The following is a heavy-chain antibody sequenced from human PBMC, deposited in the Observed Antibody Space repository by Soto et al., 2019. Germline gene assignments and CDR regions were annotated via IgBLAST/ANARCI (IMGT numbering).Heavy chain of an antibody. CDR1: GFTLSSYA. CDR3: AKDRYAFDI. CDR2: ISGSGGST. V-gene: IGHV3-23*01. J-gene: IGHJ3*02. Sequence: PGGSLRLSCAVSGFTLSSYAMTWVRQAPGKGLEWVSAISGSGGSTYYADSVKGRFTISRDNSKNTLYLQMNSLRAEDTAVYYCAKDRYAFDIWGQGTMVTVSS.